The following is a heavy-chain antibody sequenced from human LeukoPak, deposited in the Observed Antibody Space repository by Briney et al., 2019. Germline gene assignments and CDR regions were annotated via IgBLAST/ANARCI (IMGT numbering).Heavy chain of an antibody. CDR2: ISYDGSNK. CDR1: GFTFSSYA. V-gene: IGHV3-30*04. Sequence: GGSLRLSCAASGFTFSSYAMHWVRQAPGKGLEWVAVISYDGSNKYYADSVKGRSTTSRDNAKNSLYLQMNSLRAEDTAVYYCARDLRSSGYYAFDYWGQGTLVTVSS. CDR3: ARDLRSSGYYAFDY. D-gene: IGHD3-22*01. J-gene: IGHJ4*02.